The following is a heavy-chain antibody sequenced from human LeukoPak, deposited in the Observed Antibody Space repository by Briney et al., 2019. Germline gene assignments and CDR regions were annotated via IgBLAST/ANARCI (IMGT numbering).Heavy chain of an antibody. CDR1: GGSISSYY. J-gene: IGHJ1*01. D-gene: IGHD3-22*01. V-gene: IGHV4-59*01. CDR3: ARHAYYYDSSGPGYFQH. Sequence: SETLSLTCTVSGGSISSYYWSWIRQPPGKGPEWIGYIYYSGSTNYNPSLKSRVTISVDTSKNQFSLKLSSVTAADTAVYYCARHAYYYDSSGPGYFQHWGQGTLVTVSS. CDR2: IYYSGST.